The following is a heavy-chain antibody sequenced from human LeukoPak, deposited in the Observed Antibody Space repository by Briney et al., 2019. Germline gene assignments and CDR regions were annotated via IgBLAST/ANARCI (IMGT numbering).Heavy chain of an antibody. V-gene: IGHV3-30*02. D-gene: IGHD5-12*01. CDR1: GFSFSSYG. CDR3: AKGGGYEAQYYYYYLDV. Sequence: GGSLRLSCAASGFSFSSYGMHWVRQAPGKGLEWVAFIRFDGSNKYYADSVKGRFTISRDNSKNTLYLQMKSLRAEDTAVYYCAKGGGYEAQYYYYYLDVWGKGTTVTISS. CDR2: IRFDGSNK. J-gene: IGHJ6*03.